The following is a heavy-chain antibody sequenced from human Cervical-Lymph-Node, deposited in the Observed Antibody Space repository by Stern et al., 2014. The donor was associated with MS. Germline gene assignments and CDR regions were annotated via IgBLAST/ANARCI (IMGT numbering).Heavy chain of an antibody. CDR3: VVIAGTY. Sequence: VQLVESGAEVKNPGASVKVSCRVSGHTLTEESIHWVRQAPGKGLEWMGGFNPEDGETVYTQKFQGRVIMTEDTSTETAYMELSSLRSEDTAVYYCVVIAGTYWGQGTLVTVSS. D-gene: IGHD1-7*01. V-gene: IGHV1-24*01. CDR1: GHTLTEES. J-gene: IGHJ4*02. CDR2: FNPEDGET.